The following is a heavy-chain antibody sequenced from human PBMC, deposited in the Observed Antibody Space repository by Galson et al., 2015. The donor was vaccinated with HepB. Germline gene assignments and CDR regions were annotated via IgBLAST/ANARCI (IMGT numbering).Heavy chain of an antibody. J-gene: IGHJ4*02. D-gene: IGHD2-15*01. V-gene: IGHV3-11*06. Sequence: SLRLSCAASGFTFSDYYMSWIRQAPGKGLEWVSYISSSSRYTNYADSVKGRFTISRDNAKNSLYLQMNSLRAEDTAVYYCARVGGGSYYFDYWGQGTLVTVSS. CDR3: ARVGGGSYYFDY. CDR1: GFTFSDYY. CDR2: ISSSSRYT.